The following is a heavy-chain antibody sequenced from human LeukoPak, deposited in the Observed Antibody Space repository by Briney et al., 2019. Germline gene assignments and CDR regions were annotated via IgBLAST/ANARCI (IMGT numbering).Heavy chain of an antibody. CDR3: AREYYYDSSGHPEDAFDI. CDR2: ISSSSSTI. CDR1: GFTFSSYS. Sequence: TGGSLRLTCAASGFTFSSYSMNWVRQAPGKGLEWVSYISSSSSTIYYAASVKGRFTISRDNAKNSLYLQMSSLRAEDTAVYYCAREYYYDSSGHPEDAFDIWGQGTMVTVSS. D-gene: IGHD3-22*01. V-gene: IGHV3-48*01. J-gene: IGHJ3*02.